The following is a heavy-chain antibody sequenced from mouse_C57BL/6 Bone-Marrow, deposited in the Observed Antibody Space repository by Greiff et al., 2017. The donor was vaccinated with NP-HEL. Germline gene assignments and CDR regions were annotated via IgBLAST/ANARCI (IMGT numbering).Heavy chain of an antibody. CDR2: IYPRSGNT. D-gene: IGHD2-5*01. J-gene: IGHJ3*01. Sequence: VKLQQSGAELARPGASVKLSCKASGYTFTSYGISWVKQRTGQGLEWIGEIYPRSGNTYYNEKFKGKATLTADKSSSTACMELRSLTSEDSAVYFGARKGSSNYGGFAYWGQGTLVTVSA. V-gene: IGHV1-81*01. CDR3: ARKGSSNYGGFAY. CDR1: GYTFTSYG.